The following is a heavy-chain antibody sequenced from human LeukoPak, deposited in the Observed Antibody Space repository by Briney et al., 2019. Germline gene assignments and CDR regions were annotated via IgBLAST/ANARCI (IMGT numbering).Heavy chain of an antibody. J-gene: IGHJ4*02. CDR3: ARDPGPTLVRGVVSYFDY. V-gene: IGHV3-33*01. D-gene: IGHD3-10*01. CDR1: GFTFNSYG. CDR2: IWYDGTNK. Sequence: GGSLRLSCAASGFTFNSYGMPWVPQPPGKGLEWVAVIWYDGTNKYYADSVKGRFTISRDKSKNTLDLQMNSLRVEDTAVYYCARDPGPTLVRGVVSYFDYWGQGTLVTVSS.